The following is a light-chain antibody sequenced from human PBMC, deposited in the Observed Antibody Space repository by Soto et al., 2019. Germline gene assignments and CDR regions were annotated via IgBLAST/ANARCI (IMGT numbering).Light chain of an antibody. CDR3: QQYDEWPFT. CDR2: SAS. J-gene: IGKJ2*01. V-gene: IGKV3D-15*01. CDR1: QSVSSN. Sequence: EVVMTQSPAILSVSPGERATLPCRASQSVSSNLAWYQQKPGQAPRLLISSASIRATGIPARFSGSGSGTEFTLTISSLQSEDSGIYYCQQYDEWPFTFGQGTKLEIK.